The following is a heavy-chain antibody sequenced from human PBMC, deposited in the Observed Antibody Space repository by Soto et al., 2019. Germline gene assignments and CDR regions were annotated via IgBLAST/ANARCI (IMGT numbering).Heavy chain of an antibody. J-gene: IGHJ4*02. CDR2: INPNSGGT. D-gene: IGHD3-3*01. V-gene: IGHV1-2*04. CDR1: GYTFTGYY. Sequence: QVPLVQSGAEVKKPGASVKVSCKASGYTFTGYYMHWVRQAPGQGLEWMGWINPNSGGTNYAQKFQGWVTMTRDTSISTACMELSRLRSDDTAVYYCARDISPGGVEGTYDFWSGEFDYWGQGTLVTVSS. CDR3: ARDISPGGVEGTYDFWSGEFDY.